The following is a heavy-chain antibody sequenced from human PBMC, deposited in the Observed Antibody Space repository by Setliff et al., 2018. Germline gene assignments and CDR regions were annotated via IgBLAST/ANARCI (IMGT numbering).Heavy chain of an antibody. J-gene: IGHJ5*02. CDR2: VYWDGDQ. D-gene: IGHD6-6*01. CDR1: GDSISSTSYQ. Sequence: TLSLTCTVSGDSISSTSYQWGWVRQPPGKGLEWLALVYWDGDQRYSPSLNSRLSITKDSSKSQVFLTMTNMDPVDTATYYCALRRGNEWHLVRWFDPWGPGIQVTVS. CDR3: ALRRGNEWHLVRWFDP. V-gene: IGHV2-5*02.